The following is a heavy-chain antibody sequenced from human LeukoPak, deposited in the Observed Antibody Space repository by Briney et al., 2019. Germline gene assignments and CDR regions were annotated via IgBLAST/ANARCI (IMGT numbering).Heavy chain of an antibody. CDR2: ISHSGST. CDR1: GRSISSYY. D-gene: IGHD3-22*01. Sequence: SETLSLTCTVSGRSISSYYWSWLRQPPGKGLEWIGYISHSGSTNYNPSLKSRVTISVDTSKNQCSLKSIAVIAADTAVYYSGIDVVVDTIGRLTNTQFDPWGRGTVVSVSS. CDR3: GIDVVVDTIGRLTNTQFDP. J-gene: IGHJ5*02. V-gene: IGHV4-59*01.